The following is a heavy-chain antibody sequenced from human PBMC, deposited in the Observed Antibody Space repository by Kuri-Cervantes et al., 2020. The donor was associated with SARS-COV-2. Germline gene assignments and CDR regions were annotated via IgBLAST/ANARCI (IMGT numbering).Heavy chain of an antibody. CDR3: AREYCSSTSCYGAFDI. CDR1: GFTFSSYS. CDR2: ISSSSSYI. V-gene: IGHV3-21*01. Sequence: LSLTCAASGFTFSSYSMNWVRQAPGKGLEWVSSISSSSSYIYYADSVKGRFTISRDNAKNSLYLQMNSLRAEDTAVYYCAREYCSSTSCYGAFDIWGQGTMVTVSS. J-gene: IGHJ3*02. D-gene: IGHD2-2*01.